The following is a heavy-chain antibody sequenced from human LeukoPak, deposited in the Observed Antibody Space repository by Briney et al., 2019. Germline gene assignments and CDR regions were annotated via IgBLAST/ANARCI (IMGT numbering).Heavy chain of an antibody. V-gene: IGHV4-59*06. CDR2: IYYSGST. Sequence: SETLSLTCTVSGGSISSYYWSWIRQPPGKGLEWIGYIYYSGSTYYNPSLKSRVTISVDTSKNQFSLKLSSVTAADTAVYYCASIVGARVDYWGQGTLVTVSS. D-gene: IGHD1-26*01. CDR1: GGSISSYY. J-gene: IGHJ4*02. CDR3: ASIVGARVDY.